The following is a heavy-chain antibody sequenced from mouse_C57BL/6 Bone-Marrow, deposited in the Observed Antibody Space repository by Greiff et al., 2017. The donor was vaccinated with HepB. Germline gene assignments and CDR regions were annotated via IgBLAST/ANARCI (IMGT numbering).Heavy chain of an antibody. Sequence: EVQGVESGAELVRPGASVKLSCTASGFNIKDDYMHWVKQRPEQGLEWIGWIDPENGDTEYASKFQGKATITADTSSNTAYLQLSSLTSEDTAVYYCTTGNYDYFDYWGQGTTLTVSS. V-gene: IGHV14-4*01. CDR2: IDPENGDT. D-gene: IGHD2-1*01. CDR3: TTGNYDYFDY. J-gene: IGHJ2*01. CDR1: GFNIKDDY.